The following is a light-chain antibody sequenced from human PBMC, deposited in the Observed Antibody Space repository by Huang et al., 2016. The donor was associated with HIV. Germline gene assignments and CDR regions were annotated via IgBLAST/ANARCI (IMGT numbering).Light chain of an antibody. CDR1: QSVNSN. J-gene: IGKJ1*01. Sequence: EIVMTQSPVILSVSPGERSTLSCRASQSVNSNLSWYQQKPGQAPGLLLYDASTRATEIPARFSGSESTTDFTLTITSVQSEDFATYYCQQYDSWPRTFGQGTKVEIK. V-gene: IGKV3-15*01. CDR2: DAS. CDR3: QQYDSWPRT.